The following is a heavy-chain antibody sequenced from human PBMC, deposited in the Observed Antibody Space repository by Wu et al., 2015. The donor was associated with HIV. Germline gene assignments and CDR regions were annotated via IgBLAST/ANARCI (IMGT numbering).Heavy chain of an antibody. V-gene: IGHV1-46*01. CDR2: INPSDGSA. Sequence: QVRLMQSGTEVRKPGASLKVSCKTSGYNFIDYFLHWVRLAPGQRLEWMGFINPSDGSATYAQAFQGTVTMTWDRSTATVYMQLASLRSEDTAVYYCARGDWNDVWVGSDAFDIWGQGTMVIVSS. D-gene: IGHD1-1*01. CDR1: GYNFIDYF. J-gene: IGHJ3*02. CDR3: ARGDWNDVWVGSDAFDI.